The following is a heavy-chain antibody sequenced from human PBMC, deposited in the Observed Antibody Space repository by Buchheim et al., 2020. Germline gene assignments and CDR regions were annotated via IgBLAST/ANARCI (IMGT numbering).Heavy chain of an antibody. CDR2: IWYDGSNK. Sequence: QVQLVESGGGVVQPGRSLRLSCAASGFTFSSYGMHWVRQAPGKGLEWVAVIWYDGSNKYYADSVKGRFTISRDNSKNTLYLQMNSLRAEDTAVYYCARGRLGDSSSFRYYYYYMDVWGKGTT. CDR1: GFTFSSYG. D-gene: IGHD6-6*01. J-gene: IGHJ6*03. V-gene: IGHV3-33*01. CDR3: ARGRLGDSSSFRYYYYYMDV.